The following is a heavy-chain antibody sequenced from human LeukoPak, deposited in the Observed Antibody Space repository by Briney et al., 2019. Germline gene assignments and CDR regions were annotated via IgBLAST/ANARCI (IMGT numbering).Heavy chain of an antibody. V-gene: IGHV1-69*05. CDR3: ASELLGYCSSTSCYRSGWFDP. Sequence: ASVKVSCKASGGTFSSYAISWVRQAPGQGLEWMGGIIPIFGTANYAQKFQGRVTITTDESTSTAYMELSSLRSEDTAVYYCASELLGYCSSTSCYRSGWFDPWGQGTLVTVSS. CDR1: GGTFSSYA. CDR2: IIPIFGTA. J-gene: IGHJ5*02. D-gene: IGHD2-2*02.